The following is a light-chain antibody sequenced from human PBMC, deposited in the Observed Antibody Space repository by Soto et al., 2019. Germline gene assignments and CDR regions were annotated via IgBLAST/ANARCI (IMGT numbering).Light chain of an antibody. CDR1: QSVGHY. V-gene: IGKV3-11*01. Sequence: DTVLTQSPATLSLSPGERATLSCMASQSVGHYLAWYQQKPGQAPRLLIYDTFNRATGIPVRFSGSGSGTDFTLTISSLEPEDFALYYCQQRSDWPLTFGGGTKVDIK. J-gene: IGKJ4*01. CDR3: QQRSDWPLT. CDR2: DTF.